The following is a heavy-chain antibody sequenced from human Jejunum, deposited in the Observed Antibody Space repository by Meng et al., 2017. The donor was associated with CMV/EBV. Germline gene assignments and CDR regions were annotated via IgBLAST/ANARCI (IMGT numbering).Heavy chain of an antibody. CDR3: ARDFGDYTNDYYGMDV. Sequence: SIRGSYCCWCWLRPPPGKVLEWIESFYSGGRTYFNPSLKSRVTISVDTSKSHFSLKLSSVTAADTAVYYCARDFGDYTNDYYGMDVWGQGTTVTVSS. D-gene: IGHD4-17*01. V-gene: IGHV4-39*07. CDR1: SIRGSYCC. CDR2: FYSGGRT. J-gene: IGHJ6*02.